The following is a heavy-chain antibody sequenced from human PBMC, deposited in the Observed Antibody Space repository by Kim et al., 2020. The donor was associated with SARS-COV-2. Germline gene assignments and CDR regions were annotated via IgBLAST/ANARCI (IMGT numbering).Heavy chain of an antibody. V-gene: IGHV3-11*01. CDR3: ARETLLWFGEGLDPKYDY. D-gene: IGHD3-10*01. J-gene: IGHJ4*02. Sequence: GGSLRLSCAASGFTFSDYYMSWIRQAPGKGLEWVSYISSSGSTIYYADSVKGRFTISRDNAKNSLYLQMNSLRAEDTAVYYCARETLLWFGEGLDPKYDYWGQGTLVTVSS. CDR2: ISSSGSTI. CDR1: GFTFSDYY.